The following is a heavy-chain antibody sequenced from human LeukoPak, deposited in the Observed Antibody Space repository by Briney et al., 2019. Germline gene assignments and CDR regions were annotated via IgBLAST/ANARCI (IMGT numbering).Heavy chain of an antibody. Sequence: GASVKVSCKASGYTFTSYAMHWVRQAPGQRLEWMGWINAGNGNTKYSQKFQGRVTITRDTSASTAYMELSSLRSEDTAVYYCARVSFGWYNQYFQHWGQGTLVTVSS. CDR1: GYTFTSYA. CDR2: INAGNGNT. V-gene: IGHV1-3*01. D-gene: IGHD6-19*01. CDR3: ARVSFGWYNQYFQH. J-gene: IGHJ1*01.